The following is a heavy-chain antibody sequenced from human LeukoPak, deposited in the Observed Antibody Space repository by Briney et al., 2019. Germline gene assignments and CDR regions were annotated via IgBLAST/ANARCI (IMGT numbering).Heavy chain of an antibody. CDR3: AKDKETY. CDR2: IRYNENNK. Sequence: GGSLRLSCAASGFTFSDFGMHWVRQAPGKGLEWVAFIRYNENNKYYADPVKGRFTISRDNSKNTLYLQMNSLRAEDTALYYCAKDKETYWGQGTLVTVAS. J-gene: IGHJ4*02. V-gene: IGHV3-30*02. CDR1: GFTFSDFG.